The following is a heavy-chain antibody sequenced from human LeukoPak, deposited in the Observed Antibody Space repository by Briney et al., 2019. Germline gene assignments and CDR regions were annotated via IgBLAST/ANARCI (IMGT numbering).Heavy chain of an antibody. CDR2: INPNSGGT. D-gene: IGHD2-2*01. J-gene: IGHJ5*02. V-gene: IGHV1-2*02. CDR3: ARDGTLLSIWHQLPPFDP. Sequence: GASVKVSCKASGYTFTGYYMHWVRQAPGQGLEWMGWINPNSGGTNYAQKFQGRVTMTRDTSISTAYMELSRLRSDDTAVYYCARDGTLLSIWHQLPPFDPWGQGTLVTVSS. CDR1: GYTFTGYY.